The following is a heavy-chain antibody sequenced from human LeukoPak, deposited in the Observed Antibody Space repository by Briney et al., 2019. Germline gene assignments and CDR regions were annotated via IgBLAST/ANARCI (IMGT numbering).Heavy chain of an antibody. V-gene: IGHV3-7*03. CDR1: GFTFSSYW. J-gene: IGHJ4*02. Sequence: PGGSLRLSCAASGFTFSSYWMSWVRQAPGKGLERVANINKDGGEKYYVDSVKGRFTISRDNAKNSLCLQMNSLRADDTAVYYCVKDSPPRYSGSPPAYWGQGTLVTVSS. CDR2: INKDGGEK. D-gene: IGHD1-26*01. CDR3: VKDSPPRYSGSPPAY.